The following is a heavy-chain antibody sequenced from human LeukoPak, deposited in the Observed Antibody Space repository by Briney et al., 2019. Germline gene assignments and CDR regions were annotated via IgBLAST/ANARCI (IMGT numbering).Heavy chain of an antibody. Sequence: SETLSLTCAVSGGSISSGGYSWSWIRQPPGKGLEWIGYIYHSGSTYYNPSLKSRVTISVDRSKNQFSLKLSSVTAADTAVYYCARDNLEYSGSSGWGYWGQGTLVTVSS. J-gene: IGHJ4*02. D-gene: IGHD6-6*01. CDR3: ARDNLEYSGSSGWGY. V-gene: IGHV4-30-2*01. CDR2: IYHSGST. CDR1: GGSISSGGYS.